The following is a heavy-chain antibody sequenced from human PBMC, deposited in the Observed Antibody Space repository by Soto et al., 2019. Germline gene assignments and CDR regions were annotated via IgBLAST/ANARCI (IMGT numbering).Heavy chain of an antibody. Sequence: AGESLKISCKGSGYSFTSYWIGWVRQMPGKGLEWMGIIYLGDSDTRYSPSFQGQVTISADKSISAAYLQWSSLKASDTAMYYCARHYDSSGYSLDAFDIWGQGTMVTVSS. J-gene: IGHJ3*02. V-gene: IGHV5-51*01. CDR1: GYSFTSYW. CDR3: ARHYDSSGYSLDAFDI. CDR2: IYLGDSDT. D-gene: IGHD3-22*01.